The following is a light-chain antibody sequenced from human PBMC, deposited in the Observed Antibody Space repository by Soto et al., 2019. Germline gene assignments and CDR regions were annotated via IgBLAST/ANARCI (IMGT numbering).Light chain of an antibody. J-gene: IGLJ2*01. CDR2: EVT. CDR3: TPYAGSNIPVL. CDR1: SSDVGGYNF. V-gene: IGLV2-8*01. Sequence: QSVLTQPPSASGSPGQSVTISCTGTSSDVGGYNFASWYQQHPGKAPKLMIYEVTKRPSGVPDRFSGSKSGNTASLTVSGLQGEDEADYYCTPYAGSNIPVLFGRGTKLTVL.